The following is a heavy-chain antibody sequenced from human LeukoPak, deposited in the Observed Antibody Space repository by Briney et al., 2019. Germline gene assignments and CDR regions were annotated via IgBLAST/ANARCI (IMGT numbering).Heavy chain of an antibody. CDR3: VRGSPVSGSYYSYYYYYGMDV. D-gene: IGHD1-26*01. V-gene: IGHV4-30-4*01. Sequence: SETLSLTCTVSGGSISSGDYYWSWIRQPPGKGLEWIGYIYYSGSTYYNPSLKSRVTISVDTSKNQFSLKLSSVTAADTAVYYCVRGSPVSGSYYSYYYYYGMDVWGQGTTVTVSS. CDR2: IYYSGST. J-gene: IGHJ6*02. CDR1: GGSISSGDYY.